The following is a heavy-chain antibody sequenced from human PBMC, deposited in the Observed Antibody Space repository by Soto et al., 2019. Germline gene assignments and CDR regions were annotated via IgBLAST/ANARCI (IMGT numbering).Heavy chain of an antibody. Sequence: QVQLQESGPGLVKPSQTLSLTCTVSGGSISSGGYYWTWIRQHPGKGLEWIGYNYYSGITYYNPSRKRRVTISLATSKNQFSLKLSSVTAADTAVYYCASGSSIAGLYYGMDVWGQGTTVTVSS. CDR2: NYYSGIT. CDR3: ASGSSIAGLYYGMDV. V-gene: IGHV4-31*03. J-gene: IGHJ6*02. CDR1: GGSISSGGYY. D-gene: IGHD6-6*01.